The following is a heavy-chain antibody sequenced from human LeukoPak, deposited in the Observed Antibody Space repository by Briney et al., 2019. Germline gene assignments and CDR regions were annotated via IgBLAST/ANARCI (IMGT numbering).Heavy chain of an antibody. CDR3: ARGQWLVMSNYYYGMDV. V-gene: IGHV1-69*13. CDR2: IIPIFGTA. J-gene: IGHJ6*02. CDR1: GGTFSSYA. Sequence: GASVKVSCKASGGTFSSYAISWARQAPGQGLEWMGGIIPIFGTANYAQKFQGRVTITADESTSTAYMELSSLRSEDTAVYYCARGQWLVMSNYYYGMDVWGQGTTVTVSS. D-gene: IGHD6-19*01.